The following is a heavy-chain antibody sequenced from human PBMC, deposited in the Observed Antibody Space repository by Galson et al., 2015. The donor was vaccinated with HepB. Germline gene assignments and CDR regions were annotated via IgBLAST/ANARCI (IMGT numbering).Heavy chain of an antibody. CDR1: GFTFSSYD. Sequence: SLRLSCAASGFTFSSYDMNWVRQAPGKGLEWDSSITSSTSYISYADSVRGRFTISRDNAKNSLYLQMNSLGADDTAVYYCTRDRLYGPSAVGTMPMDRWGRGILVTVSS. V-gene: IGHV3-21*01. J-gene: IGHJ4*02. CDR3: TRDRLYGPSAVGTMPMDR. CDR2: ITSSTSYI. D-gene: IGHD6-13*01.